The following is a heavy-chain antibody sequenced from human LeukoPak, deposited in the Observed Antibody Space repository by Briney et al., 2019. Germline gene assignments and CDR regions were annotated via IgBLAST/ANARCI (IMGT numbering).Heavy chain of an antibody. CDR2: IFHTGST. CDR3: ARPLGATIGFWFDP. CDR1: GDSISSNYW. J-gene: IGHJ5*02. D-gene: IGHD1-26*01. V-gene: IGHV4-4*02. Sequence: PSETLSLTCTVSGDSISSNYWWTWVRQPPGKGLEWIGEIFHTGSTNYNPSLKSRVTISVDTSKNQFSLKLSSVTAADTAVYYCARPLGATIGFWFDPWGQGTLVTVSS.